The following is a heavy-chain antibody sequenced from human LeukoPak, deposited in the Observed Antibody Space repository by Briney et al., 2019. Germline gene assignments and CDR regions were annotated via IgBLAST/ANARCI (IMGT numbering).Heavy chain of an antibody. CDR3: ARDLTTEIVVVITTIRSGDY. V-gene: IGHV1-2*02. CDR2: INPNSGGT. J-gene: IGHJ4*02. Sequence: GASVKVSCKASGYTFTGYYMHWVRQAPGQGLEWMGWINPNSGGTIYAQKFQGRVTMTRDTSISTAYMELSRLRSDDTAVYYCARDLTTEIVVVITTIRSGDYWGQGTLVTVSS. CDR1: GYTFTGYY. D-gene: IGHD3-22*01.